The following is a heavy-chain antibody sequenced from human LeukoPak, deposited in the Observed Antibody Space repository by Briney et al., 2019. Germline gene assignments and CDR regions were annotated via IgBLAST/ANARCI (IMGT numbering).Heavy chain of an antibody. V-gene: IGHV4-39*01. D-gene: IGHD2-15*01. CDR1: GGSISSSIYY. Sequence: SETLSLTCTVSGGSISSSIYYWGWIRQPPGKGLEWIGSMSYSGSTYYNPSLKSRVTISVDTSKNQFSLKLSSVTAADTAVYYCARHMPVDAAAENNWFDPWGQGTLVTVSS. J-gene: IGHJ5*02. CDR2: MSYSGST. CDR3: ARHMPVDAAAENNWFDP.